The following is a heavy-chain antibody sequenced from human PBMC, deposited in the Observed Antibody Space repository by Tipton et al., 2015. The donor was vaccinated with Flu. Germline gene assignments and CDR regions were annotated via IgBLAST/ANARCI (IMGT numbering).Heavy chain of an antibody. V-gene: IGHV3-48*03. Sequence: SLRLSCAASGLTFSTYEMNWVRQAPGKGLEWVSYISNGGDTIYYADSAKGRFTISRDNAKNSLYLHMNSLRGEDTAVYYCARGGYNYGEAAFDIWGQGTVVTVSS. CDR3: ARGGYNYGEAAFDI. D-gene: IGHD5-18*01. J-gene: IGHJ3*02. CDR2: ISNGGDTI. CDR1: GLTFSTYE.